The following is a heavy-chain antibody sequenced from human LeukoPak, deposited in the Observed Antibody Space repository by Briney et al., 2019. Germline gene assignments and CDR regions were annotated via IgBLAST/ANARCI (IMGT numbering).Heavy chain of an antibody. CDR1: GGSFSGYY. CDR3: ARASRPHRSLNY. V-gene: IGHV4-34*01. CDR2: INHSGST. J-gene: IGHJ4*02. Sequence: SETLSLTCAVYGGSFSGYYWSWIRQPPGKGLEWIGEINHSGSTNYNPSLESRVTISVDTSKNQFSLKLSSVTAADTAVYYCARASRPHRSLNYWGQGTLVTVSS.